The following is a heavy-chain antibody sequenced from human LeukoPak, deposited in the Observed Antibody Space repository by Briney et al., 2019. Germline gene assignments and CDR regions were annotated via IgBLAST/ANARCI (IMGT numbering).Heavy chain of an antibody. CDR1: GYTFTGYY. CDR2: INPNSGGT. J-gene: IGHJ4*02. CDR3: ARVGYCSGDRCYLHFDY. D-gene: IGHD2-15*01. Sequence: ASVKVSCTASGYTFTGYYMHWVRQAPGQGLEWMGWINPNSGGTNYAQKFQGRVTMTRDTSISTAYMELSRLRSDDTAVYYCARVGYCSGDRCYLHFDYWGQGTLVTVSS. V-gene: IGHV1-2*02.